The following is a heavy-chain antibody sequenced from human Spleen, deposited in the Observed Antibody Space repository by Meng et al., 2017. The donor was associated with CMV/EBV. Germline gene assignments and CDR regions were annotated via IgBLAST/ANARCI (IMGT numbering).Heavy chain of an antibody. Sequence: TFSTYAMTWVRQAPGQGLEWVSSISGNGGSTYYADSVRGRFTISRDNSENTLYLHMNRLRAEDTAVYFCAKDVNDFWSGYYGDAFDIWGQGTMVTVSS. CDR3: AKDVNDFWSGYYGDAFDI. J-gene: IGHJ3*02. D-gene: IGHD3-3*01. CDR1: TFSTYA. CDR2: ISGNGGST. V-gene: IGHV3-23*01.